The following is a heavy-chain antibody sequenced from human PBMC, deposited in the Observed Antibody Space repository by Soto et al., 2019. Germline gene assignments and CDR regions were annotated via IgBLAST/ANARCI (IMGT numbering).Heavy chain of an antibody. CDR1: GYTFTSYG. Sequence: GASVKVSCKASGYTFTSYGISWVRQAPGQGLEWMGWISAYNGNTNYAQKLQGRVTMTTDTSTSTAYMELRSLRSDDTAVYYCARVVWGITMIVVVIPHGMDVWGQGTTVTVSS. CDR3: ARVVWGITMIVVVIPHGMDV. D-gene: IGHD3-22*01. CDR2: ISAYNGNT. J-gene: IGHJ6*02. V-gene: IGHV1-18*01.